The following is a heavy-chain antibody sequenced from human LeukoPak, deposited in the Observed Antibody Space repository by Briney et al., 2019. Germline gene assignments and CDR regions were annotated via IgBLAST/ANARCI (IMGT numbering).Heavy chain of an antibody. CDR1: GGSFSGYY. CDR3: AAHNYYCYGMDV. CDR2: INHSGST. J-gene: IGHJ6*02. V-gene: IGHV4-34*01. Sequence: SETLSLTCAVYGGSFSGYYWSWIRQPPGKGLEWIGEINHSGSTNYNPSLKSRVTISVDTSKNQFSLKLSSVTAADTAVCYCAAHNYYCYGMDVWGQGTTVTVSS.